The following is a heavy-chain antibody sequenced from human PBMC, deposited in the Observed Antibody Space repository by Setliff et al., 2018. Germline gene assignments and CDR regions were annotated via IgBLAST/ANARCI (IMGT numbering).Heavy chain of an antibody. CDR1: GGSFSGYY. CDR2: INHSGST. CDR3: ARVPNFWSGYSDY. V-gene: IGHV4-34*01. Sequence: SETLSLTCAVYGGSFSGYYWSWIRQPPGKGLEWIGEINHSGSTNYNPSLKSRVTISVDTSKNQFSLKLSSVTAADTAVYYCARVPNFWSGYSDYWDQGTRVTVSS. J-gene: IGHJ4*02. D-gene: IGHD3-3*01.